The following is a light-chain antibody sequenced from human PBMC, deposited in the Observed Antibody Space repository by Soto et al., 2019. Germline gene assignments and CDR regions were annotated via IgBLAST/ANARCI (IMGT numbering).Light chain of an antibody. CDR1: SSDVGGYNY. J-gene: IGLJ1*01. CDR2: DVS. V-gene: IGLV2-11*01. Sequence: QSALTQPRSVSGSPGQSVTISCTGTSSDVGGYNYVSWYQQHPGKAPKLMIYDVSKRPSGVPDRFSGSKSGNTASLTISGLQAEAEADYYCCSYAGSVYVFGTGTKLTVL. CDR3: CSYAGSVYV.